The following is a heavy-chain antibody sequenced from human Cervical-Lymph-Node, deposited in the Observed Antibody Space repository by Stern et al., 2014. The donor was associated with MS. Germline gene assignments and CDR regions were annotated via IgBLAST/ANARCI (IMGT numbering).Heavy chain of an antibody. CDR3: ARARGIAVSAGVFDM. V-gene: IGHV3-30-3*01. CDR2: ISHDGSEK. CDR1: GFSFRSYA. J-gene: IGHJ3*02. D-gene: IGHD6-19*01. Sequence: VQLVESGGGVVQPGKSLRLSCAASGFSFRSYALHWVRQAPGKGLEWVAVISHDGSEKYNAESVKGRFTISRDNSKNTLYLQMSSLRAEDTAVYYCARARGIAVSAGVFDMWGQGTMVIVSS.